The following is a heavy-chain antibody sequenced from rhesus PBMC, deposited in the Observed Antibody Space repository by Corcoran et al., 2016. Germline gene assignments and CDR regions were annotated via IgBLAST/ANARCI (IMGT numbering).Heavy chain of an antibody. V-gene: IGHV3S5*01. CDR3: AKDASSWSNQYGLDS. CDR2: INGGGGNT. J-gene: IGHJ6*01. D-gene: IGHD6-13*01. Sequence: EVQLVETGGGLVQPGGSLKLSCAASGFTFSSYGMSWVRQAPGKGLEWVSTINGGGGNTTYADSVKDRFTISRDNSKNTLSLQMNSLRAEDTAVYYCAKDASSWSNQYGLDSWGQGVVVTVSS. CDR1: GFTFSSYG.